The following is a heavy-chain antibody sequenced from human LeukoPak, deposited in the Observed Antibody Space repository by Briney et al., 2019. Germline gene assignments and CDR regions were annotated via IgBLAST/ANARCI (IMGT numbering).Heavy chain of an antibody. D-gene: IGHD3-3*01. V-gene: IGHV1-2*02. CDR3: ARVRRITIFGVVTTGYYYYMDV. CDR2: INPNSGGT. J-gene: IGHJ6*03. CDR1: GYTFTGYY. Sequence: GASVKVSCKASGYTFTGYYMHWVRQAPGQGLEWMGWINPNSGGTNYAQKFQGRVTMTRDTSISTAYMELSRLRSDDTAVYYCARVRRITIFGVVTTGYYYYMDVWGKGTTVTVSS.